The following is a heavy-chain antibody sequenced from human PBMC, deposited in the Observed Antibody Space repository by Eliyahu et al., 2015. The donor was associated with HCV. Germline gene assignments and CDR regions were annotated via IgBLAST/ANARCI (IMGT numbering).Heavy chain of an antibody. V-gene: IGHV3-33*08. J-gene: IGHJ4*02. Sequence: QVQLVESGGGVVQPGRSLRLSCAASGFTFXXYGMXXVRQAPGKGLEWVAVIWYDGSNKYYADSVKGRFTISRDNSKNTLYLQMNSLRAEDTAVYYCARDGNPPWYSGSYYGPYYFDYWGQGTLVTVSS. CDR2: IWYDGSNK. CDR1: GFTFXXYG. CDR3: ARDGNPPWYSGSYYGPYYFDY. D-gene: IGHD1-26*01.